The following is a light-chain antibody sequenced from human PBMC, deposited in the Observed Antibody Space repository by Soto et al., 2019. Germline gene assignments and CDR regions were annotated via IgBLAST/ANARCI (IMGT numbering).Light chain of an antibody. J-gene: IGKJ1*01. V-gene: IGKV3-20*01. CDR2: GAS. Sequence: EIVLTQSPATLSLSPGERATLSCRASQSVSNNYLAWYQQKPGQAPRLLIYGASSRATGIPDRFSGSGSVTDFTLTISRLEPEDFAVYFCQQYGSSPRTFGQGTKVDIK. CDR1: QSVSNNY. CDR3: QQYGSSPRT.